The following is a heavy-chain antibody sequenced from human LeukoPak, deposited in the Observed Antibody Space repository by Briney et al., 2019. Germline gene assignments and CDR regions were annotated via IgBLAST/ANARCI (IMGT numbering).Heavy chain of an antibody. CDR1: GFTFSSYA. CDR3: AKAGSSVSRTYDP. Sequence: PGGSLRLSCAASGFTFSSYAMRWVRQAPGKGLEWVSGISGPGDKTDYADSVKGRFTISRDNSENTVSLQMNSLTGEDTAVYYCAKAGSSVSRTYDPWGKRILVTVAS. J-gene: IGHJ5*02. CDR2: ISGPGDKT. V-gene: IGHV3-23*01. D-gene: IGHD2-2*01.